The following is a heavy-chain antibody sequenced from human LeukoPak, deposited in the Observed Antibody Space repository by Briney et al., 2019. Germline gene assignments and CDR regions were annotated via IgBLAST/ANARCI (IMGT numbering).Heavy chain of an antibody. CDR1: GFTFSDYY. Sequence: PGGSLRLSCAASGFTFSDYYMSRIRQAPGKGQEWVSYISSSGSTIYYADSVKGRFTISRDNAKNSLYLQMNSLRAEDTAVYYCARGRRWATVTTSGEGAEYFQHWGQGTLVTVSS. CDR3: ARGRRWATVTTSGEGAEYFQH. CDR2: ISSSGSTI. J-gene: IGHJ1*01. V-gene: IGHV3-11*01. D-gene: IGHD4-17*01.